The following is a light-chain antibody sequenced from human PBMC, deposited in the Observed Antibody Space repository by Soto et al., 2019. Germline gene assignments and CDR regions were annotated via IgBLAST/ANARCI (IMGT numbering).Light chain of an antibody. CDR1: RSISPW. CDR3: QQYSSSTT. CDR2: GAS. Sequence: DIQMTQSPSTLSASVGDRVTIACRASRSISPWLAWYQQKPGKPPKLLIYGASSLAAGVPSRFSGSGSGTDFTLTICSLQPDDFASYYCQQYSSSTTFGQGTKVEIK. V-gene: IGKV1-5*01. J-gene: IGKJ1*01.